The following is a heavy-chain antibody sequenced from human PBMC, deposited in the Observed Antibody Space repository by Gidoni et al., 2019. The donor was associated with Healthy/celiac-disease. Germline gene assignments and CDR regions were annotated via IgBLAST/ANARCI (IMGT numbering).Heavy chain of an antibody. CDR1: GSTFSGYA. CDR3: AKVVFPGDSSGYDPYYYYYGMDV. CDR2: ISGSGGST. V-gene: IGHV3-23*01. Sequence: VQLLESGGGLVQHGGSLRLSCAASGSTFSGYAMSWVRQAPGKGLGWVSAISGSGGSTYYADSVKGRFTISRDNSKNTLYLQMNSLRAEDTAVYYCAKVVFPGDSSGYDPYYYYYGMDVWGQGTTVTVSS. D-gene: IGHD3-22*01. J-gene: IGHJ6*02.